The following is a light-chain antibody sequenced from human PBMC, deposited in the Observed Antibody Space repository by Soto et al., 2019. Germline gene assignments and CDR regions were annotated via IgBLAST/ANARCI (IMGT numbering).Light chain of an antibody. Sequence: EIVLTQSPGTLSLSPGERAPLSRRAGQSVRSSSLAWYQAKPVRALSPLIYGAVSGATGIPDGVSGSGSGTAFHLAISSLEPEDFAVYYCQQHGSSCFTFGQGTKGDIK. J-gene: IGKJ3*01. V-gene: IGKV3-20*01. CDR2: GAV. CDR3: QQHGSSCFT. CDR1: QSVRSSS.